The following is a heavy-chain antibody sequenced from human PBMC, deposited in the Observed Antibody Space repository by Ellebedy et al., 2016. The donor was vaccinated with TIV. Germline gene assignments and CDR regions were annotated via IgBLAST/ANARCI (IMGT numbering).Heavy chain of an antibody. J-gene: IGHJ4*02. D-gene: IGHD1-26*01. CDR2: IRSKVYGRTT. V-gene: IGHV3-72*01. Sequence: PGGSLRLSCAASGFTFSDHYMEWVRQAPGKGLEWVAFIRSKVYGRTTEYAASVKGRFTISTDHSKNSLFLQMNSLKTEDTAVYYCARGRLGTSVFDDWGQGTLVTVSS. CDR1: GFTFSDHY. CDR3: ARGRLGTSVFDD.